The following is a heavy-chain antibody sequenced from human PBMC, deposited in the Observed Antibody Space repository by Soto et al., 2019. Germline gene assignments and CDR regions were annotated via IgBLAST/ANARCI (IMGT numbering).Heavy chain of an antibody. J-gene: IGHJ3*01. Sequence: SVKVSCKAPGDTFNSYGISWVRQAPGQGLEWMGGIVPMFGTTNLALKFEDRVTIAADELTTTVYMEIRGLTSEDTAVYYCARDLADVHLWDAFDVWGRGTRVTRLL. D-gene: IGHD6-13*01. CDR2: IVPMFGTT. V-gene: IGHV1-69*13. CDR1: GDTFNSYG. CDR3: ARDLADVHLWDAFDV.